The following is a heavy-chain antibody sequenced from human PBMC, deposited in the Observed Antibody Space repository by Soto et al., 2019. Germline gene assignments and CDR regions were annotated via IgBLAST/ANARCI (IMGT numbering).Heavy chain of an antibody. D-gene: IGHD6-6*01. CDR2: IIPICGTA. Sequence: QVQLVQPGAEVKKPGSSVKVSCKASGGTFSSYAISWVRQAPGQGLEWMGGIIPICGTANYAQKFQGRVTSTADESTSTAYTELSSLRSEDTVVYYCASPPAMQRVGYYSYGMDVWGQGTTVPVSS. CDR1: GGTFSSYA. V-gene: IGHV1-69*01. CDR3: ASPPAMQRVGYYSYGMDV. J-gene: IGHJ6*02.